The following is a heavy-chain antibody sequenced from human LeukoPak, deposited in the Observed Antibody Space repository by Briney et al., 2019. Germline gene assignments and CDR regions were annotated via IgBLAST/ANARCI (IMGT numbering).Heavy chain of an antibody. D-gene: IGHD6-13*01. J-gene: IGHJ6*03. V-gene: IGHV3-7*04. CDR3: ARAGYSSSWNYYYYYMDV. CDR1: GFTFSSYW. CDR2: IKQDGSEK. Sequence: GGSLRLSCAASGFTFSSYWMSSVRQAPGKGLEWVANIKQDGSEKYYVDSVKGRFTISRDNAKNSLYLQMNSLRAGEPAVYYCARAGYSSSWNYYYYYMDVWGKGTTVTVSS.